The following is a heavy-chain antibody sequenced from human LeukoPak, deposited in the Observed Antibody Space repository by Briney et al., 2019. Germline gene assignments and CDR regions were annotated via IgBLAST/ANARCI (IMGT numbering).Heavy chain of an antibody. CDR3: ARLYYYEATGYFFVKEWDY. Sequence: GESLKISCKGSGYSFNTYWIIWVRPLPGKGLEWMGLNYPGDSDPIYSPSFQGQVTISADRSINTAFLQWRSLKASDTAMYYCARLYYYEATGYFFVKEWDYWGQGTQVTVSS. CDR2: NYPGDSDP. D-gene: IGHD3-22*01. V-gene: IGHV5-51*01. J-gene: IGHJ4*02. CDR1: GYSFNTYW.